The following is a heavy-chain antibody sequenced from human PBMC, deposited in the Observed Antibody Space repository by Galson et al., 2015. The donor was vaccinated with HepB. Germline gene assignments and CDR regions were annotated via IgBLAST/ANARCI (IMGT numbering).Heavy chain of an antibody. CDR1: GFTFSSYA. D-gene: IGHD3-16*01. J-gene: IGHJ4*02. Sequence: SLRLSCAASGFTFSSYAMSWVRQAPGQGLEWVSSVSAVGGSTYYADSVKGRFTISRDNSKNTLDLQMNSLRAEDTAVYYCAKGASTFGGVTDYWGQGTLVTVSS. V-gene: IGHV3-23*01. CDR2: VSAVGGST. CDR3: AKGASTFGGVTDY.